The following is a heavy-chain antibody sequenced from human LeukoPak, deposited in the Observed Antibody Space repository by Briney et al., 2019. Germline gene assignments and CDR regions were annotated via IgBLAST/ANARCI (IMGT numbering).Heavy chain of an antibody. V-gene: IGHV4-59*08. J-gene: IGHJ3*02. CDR1: GGSISGYY. CDR3: ARTNAFDI. Sequence: PSETLSLTCTVSGGSISGYYWSWIRQPPGKGLEWIGYTHDSGSTSYNPSLKSRVTISLDTSKTQFSLKLSSVTAADTAVYYCARTNAFDIWGQGTMVTVSS. CDR2: THDSGST.